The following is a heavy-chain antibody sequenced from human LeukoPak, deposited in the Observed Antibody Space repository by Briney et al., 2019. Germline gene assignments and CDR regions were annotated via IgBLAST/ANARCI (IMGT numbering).Heavy chain of an antibody. V-gene: IGHV4-59*02. CDR2: VHSSGST. CDR1: GGFVSSYY. J-gene: IGHJ4*02. D-gene: IGHD2-21*02. Sequence: SETLSLTCTVSGGFVSSYYWSWIRQPPRPGLEWIGYVHSSGSTNHNPPLTSRVTISIATTKKQFSQKLSSVTAADTAVYYCARGGYGDAPVLDDYWGQGILVTVSS. CDR3: ARGGYGDAPVLDDY.